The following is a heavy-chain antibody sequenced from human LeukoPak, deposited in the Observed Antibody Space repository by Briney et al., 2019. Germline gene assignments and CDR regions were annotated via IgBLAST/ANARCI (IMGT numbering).Heavy chain of an antibody. CDR3: ARGVFGELEKLMFQH. D-gene: IGHD3-10*02. V-gene: IGHV1-46*01. J-gene: IGHJ1*01. Sequence: ASVKVSCKASGYTFTSYYIHWVRQAPVQGLEWMGIINPSGGSTSYPQKFQDRVTMTRDTSTSTVYMELSSLKSDDTAIYYCARGVFGELEKLMFQHWGQGTLVTVSS. CDR1: GYTFTSYY. CDR2: INPSGGST.